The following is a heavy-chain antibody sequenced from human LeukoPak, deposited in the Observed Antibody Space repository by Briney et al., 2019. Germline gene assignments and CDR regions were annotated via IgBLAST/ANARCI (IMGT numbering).Heavy chain of an antibody. CDR3: ASPNSGSYGSNFDY. CDR1: GGSISSSNYY. D-gene: IGHD1-26*01. CDR2: MYYNGST. J-gene: IGHJ4*02. V-gene: IGHV4-39*07. Sequence: SETLSLTCTVFGGSISSSNYYWGWIRQPPGKGLEWIGNMYYNGSTFYNPSLKSRVTISVLTSKNQFSLKLSSVTAADAAVYYCASPNSGSYGSNFDYWGQGTLVTVSS.